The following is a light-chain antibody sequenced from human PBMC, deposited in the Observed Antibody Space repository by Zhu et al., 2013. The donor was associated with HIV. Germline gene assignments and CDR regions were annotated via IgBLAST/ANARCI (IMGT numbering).Light chain of an antibody. V-gene: IGKV1-13*02. Sequence: AIQLTQSPSSLSASVGDRVTITCRASQGINSALAWYQQKSGKPPNLLIYDASSLESGVPSRFSGSGSGTYFTLTISSLQPEDIASYSCQQSYNTPYTFGQGTTVEIK. CDR1: QGINSA. CDR3: QQSYNTPYT. J-gene: IGKJ2*01. CDR2: DAS.